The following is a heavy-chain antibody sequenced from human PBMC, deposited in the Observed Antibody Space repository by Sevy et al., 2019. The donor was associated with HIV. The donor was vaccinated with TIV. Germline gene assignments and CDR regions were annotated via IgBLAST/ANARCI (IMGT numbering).Heavy chain of an antibody. CDR1: GDTFSTYG. D-gene: IGHD7-27*01. CDR2: IIPIFGTP. J-gene: IGHJ3*02. V-gene: IGHV1-69*13. Sequence: ASVKVSCKASGDTFSTYGLSWVRQAPGQGLEWMGGIIPIFGTPNYAQKFQGRVTITADESASTAYMELSSLRSEDTAVYYSAREGGVATTGDHDAFDIWGHGTLVTVSS. CDR3: AREGGVATTGDHDAFDI.